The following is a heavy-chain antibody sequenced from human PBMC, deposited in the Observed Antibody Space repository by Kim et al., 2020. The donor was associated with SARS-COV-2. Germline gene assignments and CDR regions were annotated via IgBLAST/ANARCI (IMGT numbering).Heavy chain of an antibody. CDR2: ISYDGSNK. CDR1: GFTFSSYG. V-gene: IGHV3-30*18. CDR3: AKCLFPHYYGSSGAHYYYGMDV. Sequence: GGSLRLSCAASGFTFSSYGMHWVRQAPGKGLEWVAVISYDGSNKYYADSVKGRFTISRDNSKNTLYLQMNSLRAEDTAVYYCAKCLFPHYYGSSGAHYYYGMDVWGQGTTVTVSS. J-gene: IGHJ6*02. D-gene: IGHD3-22*01.